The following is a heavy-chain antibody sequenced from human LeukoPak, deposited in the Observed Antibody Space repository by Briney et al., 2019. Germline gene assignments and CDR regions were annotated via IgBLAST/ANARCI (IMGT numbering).Heavy chain of an antibody. J-gene: IGHJ4*02. Sequence: PSETLSLTCAVYGGSFSGYYWSWIRQPPGKGLEWIGRIYTSGSTNYNPSLKSRVTMSVDTSKNQFSLKLSSVTAADTAVYYCAVLTMVRGVIGAYFDYWGQGTLVTVSS. D-gene: IGHD3-10*01. CDR1: GGSFSGYY. CDR2: IYTSGST. CDR3: AVLTMVRGVIGAYFDY. V-gene: IGHV4-59*10.